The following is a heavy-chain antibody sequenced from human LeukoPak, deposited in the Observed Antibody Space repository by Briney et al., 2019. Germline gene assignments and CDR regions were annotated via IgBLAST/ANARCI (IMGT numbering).Heavy chain of an antibody. CDR3: AKDYSASQLVPLYYFNC. CDR2: ISYDGSNK. D-gene: IGHD6-6*01. V-gene: IGHV3-30*18. CDR1: GFAFSSYG. J-gene: IGHJ4*02. Sequence: PEGSLRLSCAASGFAFSSYGMHWVRQDPGKGVGWVAVISYDGSNKYYADSVKGRFTISRDNSKNTLYLQMNSLRAEDTAVYFCAKDYSASQLVPLYYFNCWGQGSLVTVSS.